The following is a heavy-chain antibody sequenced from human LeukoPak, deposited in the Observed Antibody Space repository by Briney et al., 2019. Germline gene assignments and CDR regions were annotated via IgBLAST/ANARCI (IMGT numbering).Heavy chain of an antibody. V-gene: IGHV3-74*01. Sequence: PGGSLRLSCAASGFTFSSYWMHWVRQAPGKGLVWVSRIDSDGSNTNYADSVKGRFTIFRDNSKNTLYLQMSSLRAEDTAVYYCAKGSRSIAVDNLCDYWGQGTLVTVSS. CDR3: AKGSRSIAVDNLCDY. CDR1: GFTFSSYW. D-gene: IGHD6-6*01. J-gene: IGHJ4*02. CDR2: IDSDGSNT.